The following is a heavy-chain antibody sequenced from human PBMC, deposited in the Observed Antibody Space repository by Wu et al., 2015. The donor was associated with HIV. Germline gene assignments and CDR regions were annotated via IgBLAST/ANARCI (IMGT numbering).Heavy chain of an antibody. CDR3: ARSDYYTSGTLS. CDR1: GGTFTNFD. J-gene: IGHJ5*02. D-gene: IGHD3-10*01. CDR2: MNPNTGNT. Sequence: QVQLVQSGAEVKKPGSSVKVSCKASGGTFTNFDIHWVRQAPGKGLEWVGWMNPNTGNTGYGQKFQDRVTLTRSTYITTAYMELSSLRSEDTAVYYCARSDYYTSGTLSWGQGTLVAVSS. V-gene: IGHV1-8*03.